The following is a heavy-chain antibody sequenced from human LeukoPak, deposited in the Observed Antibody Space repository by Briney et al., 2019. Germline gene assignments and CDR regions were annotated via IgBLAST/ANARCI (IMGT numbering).Heavy chain of an antibody. CDR3: ARDRLGYYYYGSGSYKGAFDI. V-gene: IGHV3-21*01. J-gene: IGHJ3*02. Sequence: GGSLRLSCAASGFTFSSYSMNWVRQAPGKGLEWVSSISSSSSYIYYADSVKGRFTISRDNAKDSLYLKMNSLRAEDTAVYYCARDRLGYYYYGSGSYKGAFDIWGQGTMVTVSS. CDR1: GFTFSSYS. CDR2: ISSSSSYI. D-gene: IGHD3-10*01.